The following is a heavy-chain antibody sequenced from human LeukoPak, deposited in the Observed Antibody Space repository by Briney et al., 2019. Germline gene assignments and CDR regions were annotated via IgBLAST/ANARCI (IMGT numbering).Heavy chain of an antibody. CDR1: GCTFSSSG. V-gene: IGHV3-30*18. CDR3: AKDRSTTWAFDY. D-gene: IGHD1-14*01. CDR2: ISYDGGRK. Sequence: GRSLRLSCAASGCTFSSSGMHWVRQPPGKRLEWVSFISYDGGRKYDGDSVKGRFTISRDNSKNTLYLQMNRLTADDTAVYYCAKDRSTTWAFDYWGQGTLVTVSS. J-gene: IGHJ4*02.